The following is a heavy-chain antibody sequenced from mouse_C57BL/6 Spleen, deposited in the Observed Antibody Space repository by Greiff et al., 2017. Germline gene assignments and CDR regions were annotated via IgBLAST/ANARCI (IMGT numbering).Heavy chain of an antibody. Sequence: VQLQESGAELVRPGASVTLSCKASGYTFTDYEMHWVKQTPVHGLEWIGAIDPETGGTAYNQKFKGKAILTADKSSSTAYMELRSLTSEDSAVYYCTRAPLLITTVVASYYFDYWGQGTTLTVSS. D-gene: IGHD1-1*01. CDR3: TRAPLLITTVVASYYFDY. V-gene: IGHV1-15*01. CDR2: IDPETGGT. J-gene: IGHJ2*01. CDR1: GYTFTDYE.